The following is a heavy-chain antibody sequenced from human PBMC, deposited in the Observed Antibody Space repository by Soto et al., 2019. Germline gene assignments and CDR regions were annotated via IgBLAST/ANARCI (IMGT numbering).Heavy chain of an antibody. CDR1: GGSFSGYY. J-gene: IGHJ6*02. V-gene: IGHV4-34*01. D-gene: IGHD2-21*01. Sequence: SSETLSLTCAVYGGSFSGYYWSWIRQPPGKGLEWIGEINHSGSTNYNPSLKSRVTISVDTSKNQFSLKLSSVTAADTAVYYCARGRRIAPHYYYYYYGMDVWGQGTTVTVSS. CDR2: INHSGST. CDR3: ARGRRIAPHYYYYYYGMDV.